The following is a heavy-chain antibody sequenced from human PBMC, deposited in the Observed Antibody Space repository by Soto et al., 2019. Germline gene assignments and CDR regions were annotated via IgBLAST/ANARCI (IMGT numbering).Heavy chain of an antibody. CDR1: GYTFTSYG. Sequence: QVQLVQSGGEVKKPGASVKVSCKASGYTFTSYGITWVRQAPGQGLEWMGRISAYNGNTNYGQKLQGRVAMTTDTPTSTSYMELRSLRSKDTAVYYCARVVGAVGHWLDPWGQGTQVRVSS. D-gene: IGHD1-26*01. J-gene: IGHJ5*02. CDR3: ARVVGAVGHWLDP. V-gene: IGHV1-18*01. CDR2: ISAYNGNT.